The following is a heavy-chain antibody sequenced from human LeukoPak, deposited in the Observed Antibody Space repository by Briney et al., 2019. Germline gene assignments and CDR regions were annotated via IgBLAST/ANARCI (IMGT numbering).Heavy chain of an antibody. V-gene: IGHV4-39*01. CDR2: IYYSGST. CDR1: GGSISSDSYY. CDR3: ASLAVAGLSEGY. Sequence: PSETLSLTCTVSGGSISSDSYYWAWIRHPPGKGLEWIASIYYSGSTYYNPSLKSRVTISVDTSRNQFSLKLSSVTAADTAVYYCASLAVAGLSEGYWGQGTLVIVSS. J-gene: IGHJ4*02. D-gene: IGHD6-19*01.